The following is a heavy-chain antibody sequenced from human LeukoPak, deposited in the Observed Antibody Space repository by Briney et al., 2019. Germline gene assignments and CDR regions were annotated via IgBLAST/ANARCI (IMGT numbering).Heavy chain of an antibody. CDR2: TYYRSKWYN. J-gene: IGHJ4*02. CDR3: ARDLVAARRFDY. D-gene: IGHD6-6*01. Sequence: SQTLSLTCAISGDIVSSNSAAWNWIRQSPSRGLEWLGRTYYRSKWYNDYAESVKSRITINPDTSKNQFSLQLNSVPPEDTAVYYCARDLVAARRFDYWGQGTLVTVSS. V-gene: IGHV6-1*01. CDR1: GDIVSSNSAA.